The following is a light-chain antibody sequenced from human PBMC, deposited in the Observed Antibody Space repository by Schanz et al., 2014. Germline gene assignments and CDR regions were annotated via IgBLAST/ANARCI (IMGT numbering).Light chain of an antibody. V-gene: IGKV3D-15*01. J-gene: IGKJ5*01. CDR2: DAS. CDR3: QQYNTWPLT. Sequence: EIVLTQSPVTLSLYPGERATLSCRASQSVNSYLAWYQQKPGQAPRLLIYDASNRATGIPARFSGSGSGTEFTLTINSLQSEDFAVYYCQQYNTWPLTFGQGTRLEIK. CDR1: QSVNSY.